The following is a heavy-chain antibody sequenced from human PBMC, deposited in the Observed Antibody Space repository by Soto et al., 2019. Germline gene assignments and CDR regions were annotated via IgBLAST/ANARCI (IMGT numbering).Heavy chain of an antibody. CDR1: GFPFSSYG. Sequence: QVQLVESGGGVVQPGRSLRLSCAASGFPFSSYGMPWVRQAPCKGLEWVAVRSYDGSNKYSADSVKGRFTISRDNSKNTLYLQMNSLRAEATAVYYCATYYGSGSYGAFDIWGQGTMVTVSS. J-gene: IGHJ3*02. CDR3: ATYYGSGSYGAFDI. V-gene: IGHV3-30*03. D-gene: IGHD3-10*01. CDR2: RSYDGSNK.